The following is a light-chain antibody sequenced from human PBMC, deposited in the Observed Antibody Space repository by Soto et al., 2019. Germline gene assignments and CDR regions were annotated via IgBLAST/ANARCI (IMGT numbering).Light chain of an antibody. CDR1: QNSLSN. V-gene: IGKV3-15*01. CDR3: QQYNNWPIT. CDR2: GAS. J-gene: IGKJ5*01. Sequence: EIVMTQSPATLSVSPGERATLSFRASQNSLSNLAWYQQKPGQAPRLLIYGASTRATGIPARFSGSGSGTEFTLTISSRQSEDFEIYYCQQYNNWPITCGQGTRLEIK.